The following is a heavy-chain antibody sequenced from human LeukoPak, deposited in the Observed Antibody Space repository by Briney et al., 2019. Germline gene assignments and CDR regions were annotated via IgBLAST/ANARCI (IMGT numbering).Heavy chain of an antibody. CDR1: GFTFSDYY. J-gene: IGHJ4*02. V-gene: IGHV3-11*06. CDR2: ISSSSSYT. Sequence: GGSLRLSCAASGFTFSDYYMSWIRQAPGKGLEWVSYISSSSSYTSYADSVKGRFTISRDNAKNSLYLQMNSLRAEDTAVYYCAREIVGAIDYWGQGTLVTVSS. CDR3: AREIVGAIDY. D-gene: IGHD1-26*01.